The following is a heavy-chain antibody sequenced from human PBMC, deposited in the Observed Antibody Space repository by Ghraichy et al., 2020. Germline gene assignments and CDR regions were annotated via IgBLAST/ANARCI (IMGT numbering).Heavy chain of an antibody. V-gene: IGHV1-3*01. CDR1: GYSFSSYA. D-gene: IGHD2-2*01. CDR3: ARGCINSTTCYILDV. J-gene: IGHJ6*02. Sequence: ASVKVSCKAFGYSFSSYAMHWVRQAPGQRLEWMGWINGGNDNTRYLQKLQGRVTFSRDTSASTVYMELSSLRFEDTAVYYCARGCINSTTCYILDVWGQGTTVTVSS. CDR2: INGGNDNT.